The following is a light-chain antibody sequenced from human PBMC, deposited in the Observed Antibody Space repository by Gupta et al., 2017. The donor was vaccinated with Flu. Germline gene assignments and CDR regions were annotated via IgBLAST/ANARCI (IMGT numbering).Light chain of an antibody. CDR1: SSNIGNNY. CDR2: ENN. V-gene: IGLV1-51*02. CDR3: GTWDSSLSGV. J-gene: IGLJ3*02. Sequence: QSVLTQPPSVSAAPGQKVTISCSGSSSNIGNNYVSWYQQLPGTAPKLLIYENNKRPSGIPDRFAGSKSGTSDTLGITGLQTGDEADYYCGTWDSSLSGVFGGGTKLTVL.